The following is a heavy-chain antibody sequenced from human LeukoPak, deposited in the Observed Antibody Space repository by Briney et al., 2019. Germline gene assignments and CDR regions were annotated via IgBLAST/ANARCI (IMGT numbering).Heavy chain of an antibody. CDR3: ARGTVGAVAGPHIS. D-gene: IGHD6-19*01. CDR1: GGSISSYY. CDR2: IYTSGST. J-gene: IGHJ4*02. Sequence: SETLSLTCTVSGGSISSYYWSWIRQPAGKGLEWIGRIYTSGSTNYNPSLKSRVTMSVDTSKNQLSLKLSSVTAADTAVYYCARGTVGAVAGPHISWGQGTLVTVSS. V-gene: IGHV4-4*07.